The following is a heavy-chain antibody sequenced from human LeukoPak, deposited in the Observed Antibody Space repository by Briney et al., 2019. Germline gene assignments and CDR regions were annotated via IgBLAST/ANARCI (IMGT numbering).Heavy chain of an antibody. CDR1: GYTFTGYY. D-gene: IGHD6-13*01. V-gene: IGHV1-2*02. CDR2: INPNSGGT. J-gene: IGHJ6*03. Sequence: ASVKVSCKASGYTFTGYYMHWVRQAPGQGLEWVGWINPNSGGTNYAQKFQGRVTMTRDTSISTAYMELSRLRSDDTAVYYCARGLYSSSWYSHYYYYYMDVWGKGTTVTVSS. CDR3: ARGLYSSSWYSHYYYYYMDV.